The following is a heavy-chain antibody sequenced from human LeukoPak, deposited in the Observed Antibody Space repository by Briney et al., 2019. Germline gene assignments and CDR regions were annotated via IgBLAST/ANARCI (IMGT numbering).Heavy chain of an antibody. V-gene: IGHV4-38-2*02. CDR2: IYHSGST. D-gene: IGHD6-13*01. J-gene: IGHJ4*02. Sequence: PSETLSLTCTVSGYSISSGYYWGWIRQPPGKGLEWIGSIYHSGSTNYNPSLKSRVTISVDTSKNQFSLKLSSVTAADTAVYYCARGDSSSWYFNWGQGTLVTVSS. CDR3: ARGDSSSWYFN. CDR1: GYSISSGYY.